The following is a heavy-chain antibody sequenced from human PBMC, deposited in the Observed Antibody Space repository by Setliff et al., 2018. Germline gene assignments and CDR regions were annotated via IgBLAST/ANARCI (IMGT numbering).Heavy chain of an antibody. CDR1: GFTFSSYA. J-gene: IGHJ4*02. D-gene: IGHD4-4*01. CDR2: ISGSGGST. Sequence: PGESLKISCAASGFTFSSYAMSWVRQAPGKGLEWVSAISGSGGSTYYADSVKGRFTISRDNSKNTLYLQMNSLRAEDTAVYYCAKDQGGVTTDFDYWGQGTLVTVSS. V-gene: IGHV3-23*01. CDR3: AKDQGGVTTDFDY.